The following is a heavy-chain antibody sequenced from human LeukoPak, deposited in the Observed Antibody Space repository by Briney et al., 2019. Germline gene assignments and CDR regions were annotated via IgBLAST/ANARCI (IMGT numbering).Heavy chain of an antibody. Sequence: ASVKASCKASGYTFTNYGISWVRQAPGQGLEWMGWISADNGNTNYAQKLQGRVTMTTDTSTSTAYMELRSLRSDDTAVYYCAKDDPNDYMPWIYWGQGTLVTVSS. CDR3: AKDDPNDYMPWIY. J-gene: IGHJ4*02. D-gene: IGHD4-11*01. CDR2: ISADNGNT. CDR1: GYTFTNYG. V-gene: IGHV1-18*01.